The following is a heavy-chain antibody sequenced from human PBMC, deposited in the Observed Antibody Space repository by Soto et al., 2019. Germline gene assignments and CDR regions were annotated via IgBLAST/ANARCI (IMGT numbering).Heavy chain of an antibody. V-gene: IGHV4-59*01. CDR2: IYYSGST. CDR1: GGSISSYY. Sequence: SETLSLTCTVSGGSISSYYWSWIRQPPWKGLEWIGYIYYSGSTNYNPSLKSRVTISVDTSKNQFSLKLSSVTAADTAVYYCARYYGSGSLAYYYYYMDVWGKGTTVTVSS. CDR3: ARYYGSGSLAYYYYYMDV. D-gene: IGHD3-10*01. J-gene: IGHJ6*03.